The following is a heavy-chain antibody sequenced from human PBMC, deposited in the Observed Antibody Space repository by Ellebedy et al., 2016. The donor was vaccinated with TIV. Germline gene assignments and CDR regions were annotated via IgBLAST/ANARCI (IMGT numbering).Heavy chain of an antibody. CDR2: IYPGDSDT. Sequence: PGGSLRLSCKGSGYSFTSYWIGWVRQMPGKGLEWMGIIYPGDSDTRYSPSFQGQVTISADKSISTAYLQWSSLKASDTAMYYCARLGQQLVLPLGYWGQGTLVTVSS. CDR3: ARLGQQLVLPLGY. CDR1: GYSFTSYW. D-gene: IGHD6-13*01. J-gene: IGHJ4*02. V-gene: IGHV5-51*01.